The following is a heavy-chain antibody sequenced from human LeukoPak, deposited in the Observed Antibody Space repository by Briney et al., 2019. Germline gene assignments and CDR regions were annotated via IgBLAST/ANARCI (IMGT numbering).Heavy chain of an antibody. Sequence: PGASVKVSCKASGFTLTDYIHWVRQDPRQGLQWMGWIKPNSGDTDYAQKFQGRVTMTRDTSIRTVYMELSSLRSDDTAVYYCARADSVPAGDYHYWYMDVWGKGTTVTVSS. CDR2: IKPNSGDT. V-gene: IGHV1-2*02. D-gene: IGHD2-2*01. CDR1: GFTLTDY. J-gene: IGHJ6*03. CDR3: ARADSVPAGDYHYWYMDV.